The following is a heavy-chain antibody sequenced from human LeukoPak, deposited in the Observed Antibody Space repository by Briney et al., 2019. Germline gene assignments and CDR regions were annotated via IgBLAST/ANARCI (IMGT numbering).Heavy chain of an antibody. CDR3: AKGGGYEAQYYYYYLDV. D-gene: IGHD5-12*01. V-gene: IGHV3-30*02. Sequence: GGSLRLSCAASGFTFSSYGMSWVRQAPGKGLEWVAFIRYDGSNKYYADPVKGRFTVSRDNSKNTLYLQMKSLRAEDTAVYYCAKGGGYEAQYYYYYLDVWGKGTTVTISS. CDR2: IRYDGSNK. J-gene: IGHJ6*03. CDR1: GFTFSSYG.